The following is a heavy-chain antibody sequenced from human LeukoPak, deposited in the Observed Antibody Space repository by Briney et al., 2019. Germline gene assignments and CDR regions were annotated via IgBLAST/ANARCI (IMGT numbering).Heavy chain of an antibody. D-gene: IGHD4-11*01. CDR3: AREEVTTVTTLSRIGYFDY. CDR2: INPNSGDT. CDR1: GYTFTGYY. Sequence: ASVKVSCKASGYTFTGYYMHWVRQAPGQGLEWMGWINPNSGDTNYAQKFQGRVTMTRDTSISTAYMELSRLRSDDTAVYYCAREEVTTVTTLSRIGYFDYWGQGTLVTVSS. V-gene: IGHV1-2*02. J-gene: IGHJ4*02.